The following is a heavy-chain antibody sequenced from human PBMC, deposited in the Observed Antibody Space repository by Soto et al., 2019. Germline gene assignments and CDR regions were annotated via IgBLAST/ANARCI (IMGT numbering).Heavy chain of an antibody. D-gene: IGHD3-10*01. CDR1: GSTVTSYH. CDR3: ARDRVGSTMVRGVITHFDY. J-gene: IGHJ4*02. Sequence: ASVRVSSEASGSTVTSYHMCWVRQAPGQGLEWRGWISAYNGNTNYAQKLQGRVTMTTDTSTSTAYMELRSLRSDDTAVYYCARDRVGSTMVRGVITHFDYWGQGTLVTVSS. V-gene: IGHV1-18*04. CDR2: ISAYNGNT.